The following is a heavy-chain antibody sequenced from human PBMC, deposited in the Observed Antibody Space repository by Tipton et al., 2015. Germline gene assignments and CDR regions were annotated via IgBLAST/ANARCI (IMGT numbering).Heavy chain of an antibody. D-gene: IGHD5-12*01. J-gene: IGHJ3*02. Sequence: TLSLTCTVSGVSISSTGYYWGWIRQPPGKGLEWIGSIYYSGSTYYYPSLKSRVTISVDTSKSQFSLKLRSATAADTAVYYCARGDIVATVDAFDIWGQGTMVTVSS. CDR2: IYYSGST. V-gene: IGHV4-39*07. CDR3: ARGDIVATVDAFDI. CDR1: GVSISSTGYY.